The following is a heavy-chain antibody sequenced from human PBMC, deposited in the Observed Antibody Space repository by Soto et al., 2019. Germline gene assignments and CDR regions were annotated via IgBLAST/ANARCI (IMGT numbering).Heavy chain of an antibody. CDR1: GGTFNTYI. V-gene: IGHV1-69*01. Sequence: QVQLVQSGAEVKKPGSSVKVSCKASGGTFNTYIITCVRQAPGQGLEWMGGIIPRFGTANYAPKFRGRVTITADDSTTTVYMEVSSLRSEDTAVYFCATVETPGGGPPASPNPQAFVVWGQGTEVTVSS. CDR2: IIPRFGTA. CDR3: ATVETPGGGPPASPNPQAFVV. D-gene: IGHD2-21*02. J-gene: IGHJ3*01.